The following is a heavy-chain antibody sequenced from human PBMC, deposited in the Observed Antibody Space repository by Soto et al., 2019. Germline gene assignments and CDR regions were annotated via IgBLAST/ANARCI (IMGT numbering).Heavy chain of an antibody. J-gene: IGHJ4*02. V-gene: IGHV2-5*02. Sequence: SGPTLVNPTQTLTLTCTFSGFSLSTSGVGVGWIRQPPGEALEWLALIYWDNDKRYSPSLKSRLTITKDTSKNQVVLTMTNMDPLDTGTYYRARRPRITSQYYFDYWGQGTLVTVSS. CDR3: ARRPRITSQYYFDY. D-gene: IGHD3-16*01. CDR2: IYWDNDK. CDR1: GFSLSTSGVG.